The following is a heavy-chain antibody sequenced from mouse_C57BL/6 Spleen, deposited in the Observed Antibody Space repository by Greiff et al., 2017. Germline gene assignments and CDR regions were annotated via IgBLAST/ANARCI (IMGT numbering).Heavy chain of an antibody. CDR3: VRHDYDDSMDY. D-gene: IGHD2-4*01. CDR2: IRSKSNNYAT. Sequence: EVQLVESGGGLVQPKGSLKLSCAASGFSFNTYAMNWVRQAPGKGLEWVARIRSKSNNYATYYADSVKDRFTISRDDSESMLYLQMNNLKTEDTAMYYYVRHDYDDSMDYWGQGTSVTVSS. J-gene: IGHJ4*01. V-gene: IGHV10-1*01. CDR1: GFSFNTYA.